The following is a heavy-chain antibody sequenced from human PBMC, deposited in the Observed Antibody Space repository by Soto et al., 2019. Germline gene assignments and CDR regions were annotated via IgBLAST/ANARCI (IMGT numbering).Heavy chain of an antibody. Sequence: PGGSLRLSCAASVFTFSSYAMHWVRQAPGKGLEYVSAISSNGGSTYYANSVKGRFTISRDNSKNTLYLQMGSLRAEDMAVYYCARDPPGGYWGQGTLVTVSS. CDR1: VFTFSSYA. D-gene: IGHD3-10*01. CDR3: ARDPPGGY. CDR2: ISSNGGST. V-gene: IGHV3-64*01. J-gene: IGHJ4*02.